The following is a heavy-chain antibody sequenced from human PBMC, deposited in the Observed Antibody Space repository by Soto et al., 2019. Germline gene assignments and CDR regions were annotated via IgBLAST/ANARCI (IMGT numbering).Heavy chain of an antibody. Sequence: ASVKVSCKASGYTFTSTGISWVRQAPGQGPEWMGWISGFNGKTNYAQKFQGRITMTADTSTTTAYMEVRSLTSDDTAVYYCARDLDGSGSYYTDYWGQGTLVTAPQ. CDR3: ARDLDGSGSYYTDY. CDR2: ISGFNGKT. J-gene: IGHJ4*02. D-gene: IGHD3-10*01. V-gene: IGHV1-18*01. CDR1: GYTFTSTG.